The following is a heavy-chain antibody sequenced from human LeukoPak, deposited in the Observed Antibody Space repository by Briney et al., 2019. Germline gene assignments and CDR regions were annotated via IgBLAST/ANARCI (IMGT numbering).Heavy chain of an antibody. CDR3: ARVGYCSSTSCSPYNWFDP. D-gene: IGHD2-2*01. J-gene: IGHJ5*02. V-gene: IGHV1-2*02. CDR2: INSNSGGT. CDR1: GYTFTDYY. Sequence: ASVKVSCKAPGYTFTDYYMHWVRQAPGQGLEWMGWINSNSGGTNSAQKFQGRVTMTRDTSISTAYLDLSRLRSDDTAIYYCARVGYCSSTSCSPYNWFDPWGQGTLVTVSS.